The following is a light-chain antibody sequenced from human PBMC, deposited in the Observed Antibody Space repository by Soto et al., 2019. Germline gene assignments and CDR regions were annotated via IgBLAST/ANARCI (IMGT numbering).Light chain of an antibody. CDR1: QGISSY. Sequence: AIPMTQSPSSLSASTGDRVTIPCRASQGISSYLAWYQQKPGKAPKLLIYAASTLQSGVPSRFSGSGSGTDFTLTISCLQSEDFATYYCQQYYSYPRTFGQGTKVDIK. V-gene: IGKV1-8*01. J-gene: IGKJ1*01. CDR2: AAS. CDR3: QQYYSYPRT.